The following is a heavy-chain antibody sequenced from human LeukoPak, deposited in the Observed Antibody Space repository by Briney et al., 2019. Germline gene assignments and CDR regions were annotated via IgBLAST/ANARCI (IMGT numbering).Heavy chain of an antibody. D-gene: IGHD2-2*01. CDR2: IYYSGST. J-gene: IGHJ4*02. CDR1: GGSISGSGYY. Sequence: SETLSLTCSVSGGSISGSGYYWAWIRQPPGKGLEWIGHIYYSGSTNYSPSLKSRVTISVDTSKNQFSLKLSSVTAADTAVYYCARTLSSSRWESDYWGQGTLVTVSS. V-gene: IGHV4-61*05. CDR3: ARTLSSSRWESDY.